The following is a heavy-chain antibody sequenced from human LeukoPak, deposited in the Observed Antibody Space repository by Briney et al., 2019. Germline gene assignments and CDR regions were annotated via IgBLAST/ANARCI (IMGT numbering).Heavy chain of an antibody. CDR3: ARVRYDSSGYYAFDI. CDR1: GGTFSSYA. D-gene: IGHD3-22*01. V-gene: IGHV1-69*13. CDR2: IIPIFGTA. J-gene: IGHJ3*02. Sequence: EASVKVSCKASGGTFSSYAISWVRQAPGQGLEWMGGIIPIFGTANYAQKFQGRVTITADESTSTAYMELSSLRSKDTAVYYCARVRYDSSGYYAFDIWGQGTMVTVSS.